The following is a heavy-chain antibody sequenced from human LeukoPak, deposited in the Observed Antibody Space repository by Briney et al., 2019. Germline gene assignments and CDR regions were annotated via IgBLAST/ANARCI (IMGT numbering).Heavy chain of an antibody. V-gene: IGHV3-21*01. D-gene: IGHD3-10*01. CDR1: GFTLSSYS. Sequence: GGSLRLSCAASGFTLSSYSMNWVRQAPGKGLEWVSSISRSSAYVYYADSVKGRFTISRDNAKNSLYLQMNSLRAEDTSVYYCASFPPYMVRTDAFDIWGQGTMVTVSS. J-gene: IGHJ3*02. CDR3: ASFPPYMVRTDAFDI. CDR2: ISRSSAYV.